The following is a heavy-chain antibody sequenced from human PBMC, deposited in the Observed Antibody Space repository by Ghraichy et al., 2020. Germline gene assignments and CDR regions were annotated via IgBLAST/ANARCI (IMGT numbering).Heavy chain of an antibody. CDR3: ARPRDCTNGVCYPDFDY. CDR1: GYTFTSYD. CDR2: MNPNSGNT. Sequence: ASVKVSCKTSGYTFTSYDINWVRQATGQGLEWMGWMNPNSGNTGYAQKFQGRVTMTKNASISTAYMELSSLRSEDAAIYYCARPRDCTNGVCYPDFDYWGKGTRVTVSS. V-gene: IGHV1-8*01. D-gene: IGHD2-8*01. J-gene: IGHJ4*02.